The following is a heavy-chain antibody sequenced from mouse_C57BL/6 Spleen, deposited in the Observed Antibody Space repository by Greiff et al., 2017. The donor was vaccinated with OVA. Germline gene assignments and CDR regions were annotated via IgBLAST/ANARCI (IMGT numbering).Heavy chain of an antibody. D-gene: IGHD1-3*01. CDR3: ARPGGKGGAMDY. Sequence: EVKVVESGGGLVKPGGSLKLSCAASGFTFSDYGMHWVRQAPEKGLEWVAYISSGSSTIYYADTVKGRFTISRDNAKNTLFLQMTSLRSEDTAMYYCARPGGKGGAMDYWGQGTSVTVSS. V-gene: IGHV5-17*01. CDR2: ISSGSSTI. CDR1: GFTFSDYG. J-gene: IGHJ4*01.